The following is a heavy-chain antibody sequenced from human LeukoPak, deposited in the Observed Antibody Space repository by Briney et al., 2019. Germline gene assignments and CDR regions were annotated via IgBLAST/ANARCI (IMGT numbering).Heavy chain of an antibody. CDR2: INPNSGGT. Sequence: ASVKVSCKASGYTFTCYYMHWVRQAPGQGLEWMGWINPNSGGTNYAQKFQGRVTMTRDTSISTAYMELSRLRSDDTAVYYCARGGAQLVGLSLVGDYWGQGTLVTVSS. D-gene: IGHD6-6*01. CDR1: GYTFTCYY. V-gene: IGHV1-2*02. J-gene: IGHJ4*02. CDR3: ARGGAQLVGLSLVGDY.